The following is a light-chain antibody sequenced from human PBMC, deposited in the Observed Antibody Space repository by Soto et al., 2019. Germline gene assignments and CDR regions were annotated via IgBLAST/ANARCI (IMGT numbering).Light chain of an antibody. J-gene: IGKJ4*01. Sequence: DIQMTQSPSTLPASVGDRVTITCRVSQSISSWLAWYQQKPGKAPKLLIYDASSLESGVPSRFSGSGSGTEFTLTISSLQPDDFATYYCQQYNSYSPLTFGGGTKVDIK. V-gene: IGKV1-5*01. CDR2: DAS. CDR3: QQYNSYSPLT. CDR1: QSISSW.